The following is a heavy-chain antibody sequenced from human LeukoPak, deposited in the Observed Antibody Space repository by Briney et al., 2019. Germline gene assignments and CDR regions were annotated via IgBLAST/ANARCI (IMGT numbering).Heavy chain of an antibody. Sequence: SETLSLTCAVYGGSFSGYYWSWIRQPPGKGLEWIGEINHSGSTNYNPSLKSRVTISVDTSKNQFSLKLSTVTAADTAVYYCARGQYGSGSYYPWGQGTLVTVSS. J-gene: IGHJ5*02. CDR1: GGSFSGYY. V-gene: IGHV4-34*01. CDR3: ARGQYGSGSYYP. CDR2: INHSGST. D-gene: IGHD3-10*01.